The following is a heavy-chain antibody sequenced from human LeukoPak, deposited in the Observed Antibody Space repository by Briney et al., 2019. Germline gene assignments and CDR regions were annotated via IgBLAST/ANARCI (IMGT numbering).Heavy chain of an antibody. CDR3: AREGPGIAVAGLYFDY. D-gene: IGHD6-19*01. Sequence: SETLSLTCTVSGGSISSYYWSWIRQPAGKGLEWIWRIYTSGSTNYNPSLKSRVTMSVDTSKNQFSLKLSSVTAADTAVYYCAREGPGIAVAGLYFDYWGQGTLVTVSS. V-gene: IGHV4-4*07. CDR2: IYTSGST. J-gene: IGHJ4*02. CDR1: GGSISSYY.